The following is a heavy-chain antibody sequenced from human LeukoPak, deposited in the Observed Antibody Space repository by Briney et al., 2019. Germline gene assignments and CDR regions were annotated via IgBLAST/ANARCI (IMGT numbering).Heavy chain of an antibody. V-gene: IGHV3-66*01. D-gene: IGHD2-15*01. CDR2: IYSGGST. CDR3: ASDSYSPEYLQH. CDR1: GFSVSNNC. Sequence: PGGSLRLSCAASGFSVSNNCMSWVRQAPGKGLEWVSVIYSGGSTFYADSVKGRFTISRDNSKNTLYLQMNSLRAEDTAVYYCASDSYSPEYLQHWGQGTLVTVSS. J-gene: IGHJ1*01.